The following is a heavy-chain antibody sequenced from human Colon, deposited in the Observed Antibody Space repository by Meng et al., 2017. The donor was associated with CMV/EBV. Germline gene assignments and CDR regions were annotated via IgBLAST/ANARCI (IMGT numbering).Heavy chain of an antibody. CDR1: GGSMSSSSYF. V-gene: IGHV4-39*01. CDR3: ARQGGSRFDP. CDR2: IYYSGST. J-gene: IGHJ5*02. Sequence: SETLSLTCTVSGGSMSSSSYFGGGIRQPPGKGLEWIGTIYYSGSTYYNQSLKSRVTITVDTSKNQSSLKLTSVTAADTAVYYCARQGGSRFDPWGQGTLVTVSS. D-gene: IGHD2-15*01.